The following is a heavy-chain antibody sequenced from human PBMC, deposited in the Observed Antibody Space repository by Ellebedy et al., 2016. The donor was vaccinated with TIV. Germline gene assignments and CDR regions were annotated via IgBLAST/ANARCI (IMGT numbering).Heavy chain of an antibody. CDR3: ARVPRGELLFGPAVDY. CDR1: GYTFTGYY. J-gene: IGHJ4*02. D-gene: IGHD1-26*01. V-gene: IGHV1-2*02. CDR2: INPNSGGT. Sequence: ASVKVSCXASGYTFTGYYMHWVRQAPGQGLEWMGWINPNSGGTNYAQKFQGRVTMTRDTSISTAYMELSRLRSDDTAVYYCARVPRGELLFGPAVDYWGQGTLVTVSS.